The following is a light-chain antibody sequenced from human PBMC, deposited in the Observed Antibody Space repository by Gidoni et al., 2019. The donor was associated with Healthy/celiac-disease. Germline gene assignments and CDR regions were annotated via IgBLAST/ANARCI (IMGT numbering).Light chain of an antibody. CDR2: GNS. J-gene: IGLJ1*01. CDR3: QSYDSSLSPYV. V-gene: IGLV1-40*01. CDR1: SSNIGAGYD. Sequence: QSALTQPPSVSGSPAQRGTISCTGSSSNIGAGYDVHWYQQLPGTAPKLLIYGNSNRPSGVPDRFSGSKSGTSASLAITGLQAEDEADYYCQSYDSSLSPYVFGTGTKVTVL.